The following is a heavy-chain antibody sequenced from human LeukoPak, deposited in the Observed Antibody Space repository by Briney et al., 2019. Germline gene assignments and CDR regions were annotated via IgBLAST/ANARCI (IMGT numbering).Heavy chain of an antibody. Sequence: ASVKVSCKVSGDTLSELTIHWVRQAPGKGLEWMGGFDPGAGEILYAQQFQGRVTMTEDTSTDTAYMELTSLRSEDSGVYFCAAGGIYSLLDYWGQGTLVTVSS. CDR1: GDTLSELT. CDR2: FDPGAGEI. J-gene: IGHJ4*02. D-gene: IGHD3-10*01. V-gene: IGHV1-24*01. CDR3: AAGGIYSLLDY.